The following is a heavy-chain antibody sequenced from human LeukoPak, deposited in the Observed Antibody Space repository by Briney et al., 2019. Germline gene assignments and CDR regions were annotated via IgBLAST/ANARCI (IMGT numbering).Heavy chain of an antibody. Sequence: QPGGSLKLSCAASGFTFSGSAMHWVRQPSGKGLEWVGRIRSKANSYATAYAASVKGRFTISRDDSKNTAYLQMNSLKTEDTAVYYCGRTYDSSGRSGFDPWGQGTLVTVSS. CDR2: IRSKANSYAT. CDR1: GFTFSGSA. J-gene: IGHJ5*02. CDR3: GRTYDSSGRSGFDP. D-gene: IGHD3-22*01. V-gene: IGHV3-73*01.